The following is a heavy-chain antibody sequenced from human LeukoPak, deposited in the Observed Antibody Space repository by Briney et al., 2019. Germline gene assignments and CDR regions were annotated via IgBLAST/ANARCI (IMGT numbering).Heavy chain of an antibody. V-gene: IGHV3-30-3*01. CDR3: ARDTFSSGSYYNDYYYYYGMDV. J-gene: IGHJ6*02. D-gene: IGHD3-10*01. Sequence: GGSLRLSCAASGFTFSSYAMHWVRQAPGKGLEWVAVISYDGGNKYYADSVKGRFTISRDNSKNTLYLQMNSLRAEDTAVYYCARDTFSSGSYYNDYYYYYGMDVWGQGTTVTVSS. CDR2: ISYDGGNK. CDR1: GFTFSSYA.